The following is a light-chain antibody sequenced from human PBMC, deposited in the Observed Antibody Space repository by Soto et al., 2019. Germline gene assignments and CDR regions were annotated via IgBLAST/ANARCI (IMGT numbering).Light chain of an antibody. J-gene: IGLJ1*01. CDR2: DVS. CDR3: CSYAGSYTFDV. V-gene: IGLV2-11*01. CDR1: SSDVGGYNY. Sequence: QSALTQPRSVSGSPGQSVTISCTGTSSDVGGYNYVSWYQQHPGKAPKLMIYDVSKRPSGVPDRFSGSKSGNTASLTISGLHAEDEADYYCCSYAGSYTFDVFGTGTKVTVL.